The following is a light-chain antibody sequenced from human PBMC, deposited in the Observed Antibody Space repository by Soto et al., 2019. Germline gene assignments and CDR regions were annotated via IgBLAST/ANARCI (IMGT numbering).Light chain of an antibody. V-gene: IGKV1-39*01. CDR1: QTISFY. J-gene: IGKJ2*01. CDR2: ATP. CDR3: QQSFSTPHT. Sequence: IQMTQSPSSLSASVGDTVTITCRASQTISFYLNWYQQKPGRTPNLLIYATPSLQSGVPSRFDGSGSETEFTLTSSSLQPDDFATYYCQQSFSTPHTFGQGTKLELK.